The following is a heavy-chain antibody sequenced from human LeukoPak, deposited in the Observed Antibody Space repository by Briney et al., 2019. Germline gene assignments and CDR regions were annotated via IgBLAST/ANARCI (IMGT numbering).Heavy chain of an antibody. D-gene: IGHD6-19*01. Sequence: GGSLRLSCAASGFTFDDYAMHWVRQAPGKGLERVSGISWNSGNIGYADSVKGRFTISRDNAKNSLYLQMTSLRAEDTALYYCAKDRYSSGWYYFDYWGQGTLVTVSS. CDR3: AKDRYSSGWYYFDY. CDR1: GFTFDDYA. V-gene: IGHV3-9*01. J-gene: IGHJ4*02. CDR2: ISWNSGNI.